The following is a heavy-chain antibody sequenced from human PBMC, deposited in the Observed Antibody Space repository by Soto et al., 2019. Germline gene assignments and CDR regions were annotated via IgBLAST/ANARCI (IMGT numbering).Heavy chain of an antibody. D-gene: IGHD3-22*01. Sequence: QITLKESGPTLVKPTQPLTLTCTFSGFSLSTSGVGVGWIRQPPGKALEWLALIYWDDDKRYSPSLKSRLTITKDTSKNQVVLTMTNMDPVDTATYYCAHARDSSGYYPDAFDIWGQGTMVTVSS. CDR3: AHARDSSGYYPDAFDI. J-gene: IGHJ3*02. CDR2: IYWDDDK. CDR1: GFSLSTSGVG. V-gene: IGHV2-5*02.